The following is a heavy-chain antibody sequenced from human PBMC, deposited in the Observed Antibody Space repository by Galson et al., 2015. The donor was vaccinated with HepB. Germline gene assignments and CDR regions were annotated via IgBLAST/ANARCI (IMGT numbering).Heavy chain of an antibody. CDR3: VKDRTPDH. J-gene: IGHJ4*02. Sequence: SLRLSCAVSGFTFSTYAMSWVRQAPGKGLEWVSGISGSGGSTYYADSVKGRFSISRDNSKNTLYLQMNSLRAEDTAVYYCVKDRTPDHWGQGTLVTVSS. CDR2: ISGSGGST. CDR1: GFTFSTYA. V-gene: IGHV3-23*01.